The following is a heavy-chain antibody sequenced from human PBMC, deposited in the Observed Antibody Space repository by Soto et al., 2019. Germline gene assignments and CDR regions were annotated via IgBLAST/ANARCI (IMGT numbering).Heavy chain of an antibody. CDR2: INPNSGGT. V-gene: IGHV1-2*02. J-gene: IGHJ3*02. Sequence: ASVKVSCKASGYTFTGYYMHWVRQAPGQGLEWMGWINPNSGGTNYAQKFQGRVTMTRDTSISTVYMELSRLRSDDTAVYYCARVGSGMWDWFDAFDIWGQGTMVTVSS. CDR3: ARVGSGMWDWFDAFDI. CDR1: GYTFTGYY. D-gene: IGHD3-10*01.